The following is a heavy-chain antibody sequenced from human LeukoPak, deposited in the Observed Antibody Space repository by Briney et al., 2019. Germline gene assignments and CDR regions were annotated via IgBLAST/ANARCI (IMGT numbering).Heavy chain of an antibody. CDR2: INPNSGGT. Sequence: ASVKVSCKASGYTFTGYYMHWVRQAPGQGLEWMGWINPNSGGTNYAQKFQGRVTTTRDTSISTAYMELSRLRSDDTAVYYCARGPTYYYGSGSYYIDYWGQGTLVTVSS. D-gene: IGHD3-10*01. CDR3: ARGPTYYYGSGSYYIDY. V-gene: IGHV1-2*02. CDR1: GYTFTGYY. J-gene: IGHJ4*02.